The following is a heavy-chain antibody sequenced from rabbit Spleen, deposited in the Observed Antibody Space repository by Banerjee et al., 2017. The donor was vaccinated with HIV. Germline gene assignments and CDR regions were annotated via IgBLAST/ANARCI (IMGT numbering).Heavy chain of an antibody. CDR2: IYGGDGYST. V-gene: IGHV1S45*01. CDR1: GFSFNNNYY. J-gene: IGHJ4*01. D-gene: IGHD4-1*01. Sequence: QEQLEESGGGLVQPEGSLTLTCTASGFSFNNNYYMCWVRQAPGKGLEWIACIYGGDGYSTAYASWAKGRFTFSRTSSTTVTLQMTSLTAADTATYFCARDLTDIIGWNFGWWGQGTLVTVS. CDR3: ARDLTDIIGWNFGW.